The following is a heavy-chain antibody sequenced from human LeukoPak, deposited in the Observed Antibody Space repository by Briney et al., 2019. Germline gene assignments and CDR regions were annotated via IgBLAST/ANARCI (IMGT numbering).Heavy chain of an antibody. CDR3: ARLTGYSSESWFDP. CDR2: IYHSGST. D-gene: IGHD3-9*01. J-gene: IGHJ5*02. CDR1: NYSISSGYF. V-gene: IGHV4-38-2*02. Sequence: PSETLSLTCIVSNYSISSGYFWGWIRQPPGKGLEWIGSIYHSGSTYYNPSLKSRVTISVDTSKNQFSLKLSSVTAADTAVYYCARLTGYSSESWFDPWGQGTLVTVSS.